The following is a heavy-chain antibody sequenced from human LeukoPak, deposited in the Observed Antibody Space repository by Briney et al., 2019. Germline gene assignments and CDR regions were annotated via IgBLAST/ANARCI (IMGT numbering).Heavy chain of an antibody. CDR2: INHSGST. V-gene: IGHV4-34*01. CDR3: AGGIVGVHAY. J-gene: IGHJ4*02. CDR1: GGSFSGYY. Sequence: SETLSLTCAVYGGSFSGYYWSWIRQPPGKGLEWIGEINHSGSTNYNPSLKSRIIISIDTSKNQFSLKLDSLTAADTAVYYCAGGIVGVHAYWGQGTLVTVSS. D-gene: IGHD1-26*01.